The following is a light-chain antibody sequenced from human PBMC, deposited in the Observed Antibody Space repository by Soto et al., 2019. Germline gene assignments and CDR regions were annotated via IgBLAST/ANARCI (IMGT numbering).Light chain of an antibody. CDR3: QQYDNWPLT. V-gene: IGKV3-15*01. Sequence: EIVMRQSPVTLSVSPGERVTLSCRASQSLSGNLAWYQQRPGQAPRLLIHGASTRATGIPARFSGSESGTEFTLTISSLQSEDFAVYYCQQYDNWPLTFGGGTKVEIK. CDR1: QSLSGN. CDR2: GAS. J-gene: IGKJ4*01.